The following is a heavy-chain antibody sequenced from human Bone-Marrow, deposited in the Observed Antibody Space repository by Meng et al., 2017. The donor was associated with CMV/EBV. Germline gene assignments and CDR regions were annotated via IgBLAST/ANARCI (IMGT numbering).Heavy chain of an antibody. J-gene: IGHJ6*02. CDR2: ISWNSGSI. V-gene: IGHV3-9*01. D-gene: IGHD3-3*01. CDR1: GFTFDDYA. Sequence: SLKISCAASGFTFDDYAMHWVRQAPGKGLEWVSGISWNSGSIGYADSVKGRFTISRDNAKNSLYLQMNSLRAEDTAVYYCARVMVWSGYYSYYYYYYGMDVWGQGTTVTVSS. CDR3: ARVMVWSGYYSYYYYYYGMDV.